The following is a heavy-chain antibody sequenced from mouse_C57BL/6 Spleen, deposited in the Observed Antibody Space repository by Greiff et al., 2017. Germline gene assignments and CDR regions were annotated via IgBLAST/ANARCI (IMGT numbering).Heavy chain of an antibody. V-gene: IGHV1-18*01. CDR1: GYTFTDYN. CDR2: INPNNGGT. D-gene: IGHD1-1*01. J-gene: IGHJ2*01. Sequence: EVQLQQSGPELVKPGASVKIPCKASGYTFTDYNMDWVKQSHGKSLEWIGDINPNNGGTIYNQKFKGKATLTVDKSSSTAYMERRSLTSDDTAVYYCARKDYYGSSFFDYWGQGTTLTVSS. CDR3: ARKDYYGSSFFDY.